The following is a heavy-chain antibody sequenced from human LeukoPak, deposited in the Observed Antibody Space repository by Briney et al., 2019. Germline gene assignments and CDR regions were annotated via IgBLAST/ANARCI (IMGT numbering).Heavy chain of an antibody. D-gene: IGHD3-10*01. V-gene: IGHV3-23*01. Sequence: GGSLRLSCAASGFTFSSYAMSWVRQAPGKGLEWVSAISGSGGSTYYADSEKGRFTISRDNSKNTLYLQMNSLRAEDTAVYYCANGDSYGELLFFYWGQGTLVTVSS. CDR3: ANGDSYGELLFFY. CDR2: ISGSGGST. CDR1: GFTFSSYA. J-gene: IGHJ4*02.